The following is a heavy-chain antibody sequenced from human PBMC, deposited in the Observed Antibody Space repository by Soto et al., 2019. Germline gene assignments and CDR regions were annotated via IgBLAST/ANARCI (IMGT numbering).Heavy chain of an antibody. CDR3: ARAGTGWYWFDP. J-gene: IGHJ5*02. CDR2: INYYGSTT. V-gene: IGHV3-74*01. CDR1: GFTFSSYW. Sequence: EVQLVESGGGLVQPGGSLRLSCAASGFTFSSYWMHWVRQAPGKGLVWVSRINYYGSTTRYADSVKGRFTISRDNARNTLYLQMNSLRAEDTAVYYCARAGTGWYWFDPWGQGTLVTVSS. D-gene: IGHD6-19*01.